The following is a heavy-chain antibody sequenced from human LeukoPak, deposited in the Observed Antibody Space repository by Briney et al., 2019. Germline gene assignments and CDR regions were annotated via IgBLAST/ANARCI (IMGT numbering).Heavy chain of an antibody. CDR3: ARFPNYDAYVRDY. D-gene: IGHD4-17*01. Sequence: PSETLSLTCAVYGGSFSGYYWSWLRQPPGKGLEWIGEINHSGSTNYNPSLKSRVTISVDTSKNQFSLKLSSVTAADTAVYYCARFPNYDAYVRDYWGQGTLVTVSS. J-gene: IGHJ4*02. CDR1: GGSFSGYY. V-gene: IGHV4-34*01. CDR2: INHSGST.